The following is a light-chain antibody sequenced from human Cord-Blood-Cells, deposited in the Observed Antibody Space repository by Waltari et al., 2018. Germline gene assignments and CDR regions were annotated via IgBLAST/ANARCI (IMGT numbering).Light chain of an antibody. Sequence: SSELTQDPAVSVVLGQTVRITCQGDSLRSYYASRYQQKPGQAPVRVIYCKNNRPSGIPDRLSGSSSGNTASLTITGAQAEDEADYYCNSRDSSGNHLVFGGGTKLTVL. CDR1: SLRSYY. CDR3: NSRDSSGNHLV. J-gene: IGLJ2*01. CDR2: CKN. V-gene: IGLV3-19*01.